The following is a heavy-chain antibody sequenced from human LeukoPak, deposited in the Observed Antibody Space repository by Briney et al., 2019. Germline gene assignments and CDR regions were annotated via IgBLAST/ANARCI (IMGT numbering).Heavy chain of an antibody. CDR3: AKFGEATIFDY. Sequence: GGSLRLSCAASGFTFSSYWMHWVRQAPGKGLEWVSAISGSGGSTYYADSVKGRFTISRDNSKNTLYLQMNSLRAEDTAVYYCAKFGEATIFDYWGQGTLVTVSS. V-gene: IGHV3-23*01. D-gene: IGHD5-12*01. CDR1: GFTFSSYW. CDR2: ISGSGGST. J-gene: IGHJ4*02.